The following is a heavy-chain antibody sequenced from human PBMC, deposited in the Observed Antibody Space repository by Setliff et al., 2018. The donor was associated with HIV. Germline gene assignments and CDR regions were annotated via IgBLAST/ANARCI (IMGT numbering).Heavy chain of an antibody. J-gene: IGHJ4*02. D-gene: IGHD3-10*01. CDR3: ARWHPPYGFWEEDY. Sequence: PSETLSLTCTVSGDSIGGSSYYWAWIRQPPGKGLEWIGNIYYSGSTYYNPSLKTRVTISVDGSKNQFSLKLKSVTAADTAVYYCARWHPPYGFWEEDYWGQGTLVTVSS. CDR1: GDSIGGSSYY. V-gene: IGHV4-39*01. CDR2: IYYSGST.